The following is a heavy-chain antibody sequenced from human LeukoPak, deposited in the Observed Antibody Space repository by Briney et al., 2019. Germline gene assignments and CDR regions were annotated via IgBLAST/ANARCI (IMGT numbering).Heavy chain of an antibody. Sequence: ASVKVSCKASGYTFTGYYMHWVRQAPGQGLEWMGRINPNSGGTNYAQKFQGRVTMTRDTSISTAYMELRSLRSDDTAVYYCATSVTLYYYGMDVWGQGTTVTVSS. CDR2: INPNSGGT. D-gene: IGHD4-17*01. CDR1: GYTFTGYY. V-gene: IGHV1-2*06. CDR3: ATSVTLYYYGMDV. J-gene: IGHJ6*02.